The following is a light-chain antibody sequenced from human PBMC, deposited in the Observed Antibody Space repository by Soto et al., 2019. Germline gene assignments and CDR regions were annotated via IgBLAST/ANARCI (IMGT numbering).Light chain of an antibody. V-gene: IGKV3-20*01. Sequence: EIALTQSPGTLSLSQGERATLSCRASQSVSSSYLAWYQQKPGQAPRLLIYGASSRATGIPDRFSGSGSGTDFTLTISRLEPEDFAVYYCQQYGSSLITFGQGRRLEI. CDR3: QQYGSSLIT. CDR2: GAS. J-gene: IGKJ5*01. CDR1: QSVSSSY.